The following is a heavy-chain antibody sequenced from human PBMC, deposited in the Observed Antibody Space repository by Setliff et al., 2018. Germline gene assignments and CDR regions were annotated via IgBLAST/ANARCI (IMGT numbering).Heavy chain of an antibody. CDR2: INTNTGNP. Sequence: ASVKVSCKASGYTFTSYAMNWVRQAPGQGLEWMGWINTNTGNPTYAQGFTGRFVFSLDTSLSTAYLQISGLKAEDTAMYYCAIYRYSGRHGLDTFDVWGQGTMVTVSS. V-gene: IGHV7-4-1*02. CDR3: AIYRYSGRHGLDTFDV. CDR1: GYTFTSYA. J-gene: IGHJ3*01. D-gene: IGHD3-16*02.